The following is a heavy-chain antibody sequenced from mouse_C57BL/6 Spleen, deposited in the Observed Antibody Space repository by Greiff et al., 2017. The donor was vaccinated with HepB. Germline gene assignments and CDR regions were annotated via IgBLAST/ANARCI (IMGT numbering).Heavy chain of an antibody. CDR2: ISSGSSTI. CDR1: GFTFSDYG. J-gene: IGHJ1*03. V-gene: IGHV5-17*01. D-gene: IGHD1-1*01. CDR3: ARGDYFYWYFDV. Sequence: EVKVVESGGGLVKPGGSLKLSCAASGFTFSDYGMHWVRQAPEKGLEWVAYISSGSSTIYYADTVKGRFTISRDNAKNTLFLQMTSLRSEDTAMYYCARGDYFYWYFDVWGTGTTVTVSS.